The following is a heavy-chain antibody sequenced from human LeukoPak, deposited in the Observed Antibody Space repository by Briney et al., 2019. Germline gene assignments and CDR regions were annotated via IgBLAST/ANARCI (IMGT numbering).Heavy chain of an antibody. CDR3: ARVNYGSGSVGAFDI. Sequence: PSETLSLTCNVSGGSISSGDYYWSWIRQPPGKGLEWIGYIFYSGSTYHNPPLKSRVTISVDTSKNQFSLKLSSVTAADTAVYYCARVNYGSGSVGAFDIWGQGTMVTVSS. J-gene: IGHJ3*02. V-gene: IGHV4-61*08. CDR2: IFYSGST. CDR1: GGSISSGDYY. D-gene: IGHD3-10*01.